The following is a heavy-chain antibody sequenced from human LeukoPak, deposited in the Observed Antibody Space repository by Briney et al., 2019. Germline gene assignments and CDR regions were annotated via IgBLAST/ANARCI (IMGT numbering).Heavy chain of an antibody. CDR1: GFTFSSYG. Sequence: GGSLRLSCAASGFTFSSYGIHWVPQDRGRGLEWVAVIWYDGSNKFYADSVKGRFTISRDNSKNTLYLQMNRLRAEDTAVYYCAKDSAITMAHYFDYWGQGTLVTVSS. CDR3: AKDSAITMAHYFDY. J-gene: IGHJ4*02. D-gene: IGHD3-10*01. V-gene: IGHV3-33*06. CDR2: IWYDGSNK.